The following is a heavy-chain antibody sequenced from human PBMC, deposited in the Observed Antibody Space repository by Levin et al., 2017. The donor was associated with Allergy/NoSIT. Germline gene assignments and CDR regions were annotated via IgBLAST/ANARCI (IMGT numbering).Heavy chain of an antibody. CDR1: GFTFSSYG. D-gene: IGHD6-19*01. V-gene: IGHV3-30*18. CDR2: ISYDGSNK. CDR3: AKDSAFSSGWNNWFDP. Sequence: PGGSLRLSCAASGFTFSSYGMHWVRQAPGKGLEWVAVISYDGSNKYYADSVKGRFTISRDNSKNTLYLQMNSLRAEDTAVYYCAKDSAFSSGWNNWFDPWGQGTLVTVSS. J-gene: IGHJ5*02.